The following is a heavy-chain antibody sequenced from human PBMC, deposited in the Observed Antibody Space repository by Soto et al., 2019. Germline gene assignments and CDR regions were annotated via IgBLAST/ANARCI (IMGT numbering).Heavy chain of an antibody. CDR1: GGSISSSSYY. Sequence: PSETLSLTCTVSGGSISSSSYYWGWIRQPPGKGLEWIGSIYYSGSTYYNPSLKSRVTISVDTPKNQFSLRLTSVTAADTALYYCARGEWMIRGADYYYYMDVWGKGTTVTVSS. D-gene: IGHD3-10*01. CDR3: ARGEWMIRGADYYYYMDV. CDR2: IYYSGST. J-gene: IGHJ6*03. V-gene: IGHV4-39*01.